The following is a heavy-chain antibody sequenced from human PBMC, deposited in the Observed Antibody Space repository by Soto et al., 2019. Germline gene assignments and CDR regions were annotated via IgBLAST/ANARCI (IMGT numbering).Heavy chain of an antibody. V-gene: IGHV3-74*01. CDR2: INSDGSST. J-gene: IGHJ6*02. CDR3: ARGGIVATRLYYYYGMDV. CDR1: GFTFSSYW. D-gene: IGHD5-12*01. Sequence: PGGSLRLSCAASGFTFSSYWMHWVRQAPGKGLVWVSRINSDGSSTSYADSVKGRFTISRDNAKNTLYLQMNSLRAEDTAVYYCARGGIVATRLYYYYGMDVWGQGTTVTVSS.